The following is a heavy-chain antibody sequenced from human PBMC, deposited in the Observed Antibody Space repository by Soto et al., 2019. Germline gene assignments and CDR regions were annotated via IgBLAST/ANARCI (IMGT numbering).Heavy chain of an antibody. CDR1: GYTFTDYY. Sequence: QVQLVQSGAEVKKPGASVKVSCKASGYTFTDYYVHWVRQAPGQGLEWLGWINPSGGGTNTAQKFQDRVTMTRDSPISTAYMELSSLRSDDTAVYYCARSQWQLQPATDYWGQGTLVGVSS. V-gene: IGHV1-2*02. CDR2: INPSGGGT. CDR3: ARSQWQLQPATDY. J-gene: IGHJ4*02. D-gene: IGHD6-19*01.